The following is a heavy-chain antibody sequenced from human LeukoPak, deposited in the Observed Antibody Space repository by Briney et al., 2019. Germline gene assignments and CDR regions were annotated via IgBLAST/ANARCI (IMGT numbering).Heavy chain of an antibody. D-gene: IGHD2-15*01. CDR2: INKSGGGT. CDR3: AKDWGDIVVLITATKGYDY. V-gene: IGHV3-23*01. Sequence: GGSLRLTCAASGFTFSSYAMSWVRQAPGKGLEWVSSINKSGGGTFYADSVKGRFTISRDNSKNTLYLQMNSLRAEDTAVYYCAKDWGDIVVLITATKGYDYWGQGTLVTVSS. J-gene: IGHJ4*02. CDR1: GFTFSSYA.